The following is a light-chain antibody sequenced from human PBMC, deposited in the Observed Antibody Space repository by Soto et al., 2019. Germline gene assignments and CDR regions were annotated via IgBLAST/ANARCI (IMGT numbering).Light chain of an antibody. CDR3: ATWDDSLRGYV. V-gene: IGLV1-47*01. CDR2: RNN. Sequence: QAVVTQPPSASGTPGERVTISCSGSSSNIGTNSVYWYQHLPGTAPKLLIYRNNQRPSGVPDRFSGSKSGTSASLAISGLRSEDEADFYCATWDDSLRGYVFGTGTKLTVL. J-gene: IGLJ1*01. CDR1: SSNIGTNS.